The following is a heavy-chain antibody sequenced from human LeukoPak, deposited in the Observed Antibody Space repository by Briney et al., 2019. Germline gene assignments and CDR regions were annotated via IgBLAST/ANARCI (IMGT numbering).Heavy chain of an antibody. V-gene: IGHV4-59*12. CDR1: GGAISSYY. Sequence: SETLSLTCTVSGGAISSYYWSWIRQPPGKGLEWIGYIYYSGSTNYNPSLKSRVTISVDTSKNQFSLKLSSVTAADTAVYYCAREWYSSNYYYGMDVWGQGTTVTVSS. CDR3: AREWYSSNYYYGMDV. D-gene: IGHD6-19*01. J-gene: IGHJ6*02. CDR2: IYYSGST.